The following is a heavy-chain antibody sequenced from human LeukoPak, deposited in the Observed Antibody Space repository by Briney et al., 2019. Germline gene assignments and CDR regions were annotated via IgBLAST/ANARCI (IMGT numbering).Heavy chain of an antibody. CDR1: GYTITSYD. J-gene: IGHJ4*02. CDR3: ARGQMAGIAARRDFDY. CDR2: MNPNSGNT. D-gene: IGHD6-6*01. V-gene: IGHV1-8*01. Sequence: ASVKVSCKASGYTITSYDINWVRQAPGQGLEWMGWMNPNSGNTGYAQKFQGRVTMTRNTSISTAYMELSSLRSEDTAVYYCARGQMAGIAARRDFDYWGQGTLVTVSS.